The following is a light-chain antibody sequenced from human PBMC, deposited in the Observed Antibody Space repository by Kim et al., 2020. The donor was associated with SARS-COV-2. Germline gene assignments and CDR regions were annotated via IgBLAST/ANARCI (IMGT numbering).Light chain of an antibody. CDR2: GAS. Sequence: SPGERATVSGRASQSVSANYLAWYQHKRGQAPRLLIYGASTRATGIPDRFSGSGSGTDFTLTISRLEPEDFAVYYCQQYGSLPRTFGQGTKVDIK. CDR3: QQYGSLPRT. J-gene: IGKJ1*01. V-gene: IGKV3-20*01. CDR1: QSVSANY.